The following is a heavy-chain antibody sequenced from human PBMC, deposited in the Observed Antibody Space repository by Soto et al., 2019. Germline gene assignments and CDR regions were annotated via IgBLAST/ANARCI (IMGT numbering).Heavy chain of an antibody. J-gene: IGHJ1*01. CDR3: ARHLPAGDV. CDR2: VSGSGGST. V-gene: IGHV3-23*01. Sequence: GALRLSCAASGFTFSSYAMSWVRQAPGKGLEYVSSVSGSGGSTYYADSVKGRFTISRDNSENTLYLQMNSLRAEDTAIYYCARHLPAGDVWGQGTLVTLSS. D-gene: IGHD2-8*02. CDR1: GFTFSSYA.